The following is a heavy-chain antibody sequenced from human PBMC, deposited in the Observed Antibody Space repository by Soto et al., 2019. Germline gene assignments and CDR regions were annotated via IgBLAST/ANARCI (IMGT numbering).Heavy chain of an antibody. CDR2: ISSSSYT. J-gene: IGHJ4*02. V-gene: IGHV3-11*06. Sequence: PGGSLRLSCAASGFTFSDYYMSWIRQAPGKGLEWVSYISSSSYTNYADSVKGRFTISRDNAKNSLYLQMNSLRAEDTAVYYCARVKIQLWSAPVDYWGQGTLVTVSS. CDR1: GFTFSDYY. CDR3: ARVKIQLWSAPVDY. D-gene: IGHD5-18*01.